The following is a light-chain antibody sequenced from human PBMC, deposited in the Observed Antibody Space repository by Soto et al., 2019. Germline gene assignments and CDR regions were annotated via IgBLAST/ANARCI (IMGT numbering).Light chain of an antibody. CDR3: QQSYSVPRLT. Sequence: DIQMTQFPSSLSAFVGERVTITCRASQDIDTYVNWYRFKTGEAPKLLIYFASSLQTGVPSRFSGSGAGADFTLTIANLQPEDSGVYYGQQSYSVPRLTFGPGT. V-gene: IGKV1-39*01. CDR1: QDIDTY. J-gene: IGKJ5*01. CDR2: FAS.